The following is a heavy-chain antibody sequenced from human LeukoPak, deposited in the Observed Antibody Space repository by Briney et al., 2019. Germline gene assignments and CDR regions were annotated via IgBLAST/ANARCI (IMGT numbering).Heavy chain of an antibody. CDR1: GGTFSSYA. Sequence: SVKVTCKASGGTFSSYATSWVRQAPGQGLEWMGGIIPIFGTANYAQKFQGRVTITADESTSAAYMELSSLRSEDTAVYYCAREGVTFGGVIAPPYYFDYWGQGTLVTVSS. J-gene: IGHJ4*02. CDR3: AREGVTFGGVIAPPYYFDY. D-gene: IGHD3-16*02. CDR2: IIPIFGTA. V-gene: IGHV1-69*13.